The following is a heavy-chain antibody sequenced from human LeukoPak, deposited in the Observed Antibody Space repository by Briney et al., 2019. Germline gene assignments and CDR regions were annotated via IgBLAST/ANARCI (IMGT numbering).Heavy chain of an antibody. CDR2: IYHSGST. J-gene: IGHJ4*02. CDR3: ARTYDYVWGSGDNYFDY. Sequence: SETLSLTCTVSGGSISSSGYYWGWIRQPPGKGLEWIGSIYHSGSTYYNPSLKSRVTISVDTSKNQFSLKLSSVTAADTAVYYCARTYDYVWGSGDNYFDYWGQGTLVTVSS. CDR1: GGSISSSGYY. V-gene: IGHV4-39*01. D-gene: IGHD3-16*01.